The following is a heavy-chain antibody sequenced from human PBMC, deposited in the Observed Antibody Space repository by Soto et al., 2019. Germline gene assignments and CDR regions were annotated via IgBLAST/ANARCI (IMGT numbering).Heavy chain of an antibody. CDR2: IYSGGST. CDR3: ATNPHSAYYYYGMDV. J-gene: IGHJ6*02. CDR1: GFTVSSNY. V-gene: IGHV3-53*01. D-gene: IGHD3-10*01. Sequence: GGSLRLSCAASGFTVSSNYMSWVRQAPGKGLEWVSVIYSGGSTYYADSVKGRFTISRDNSKNTLYLQMNSLRAEDTAVYYCATNPHSAYYYYGMDVWGQGTTVTVSS.